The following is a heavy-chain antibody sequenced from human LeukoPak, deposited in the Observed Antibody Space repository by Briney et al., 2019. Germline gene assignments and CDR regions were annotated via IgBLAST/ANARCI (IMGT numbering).Heavy chain of an antibody. J-gene: IGHJ4*02. CDR3: ARGRIYSGYDSLYDS. V-gene: IGHV4-38-2*02. CDR2: IYHSGST. CDR1: GYSITSGYY. Sequence: PSETLSLTCTVSGYSITSGYYWGWIRQPPGKGLEWIGSIYHSGSTYYNPSLKSRVTMSVDTSKNQVSLKLSSVTAAVTAVYYCARGRIYSGYDSLYDSWGQGTLVTVSS. D-gene: IGHD5-12*01.